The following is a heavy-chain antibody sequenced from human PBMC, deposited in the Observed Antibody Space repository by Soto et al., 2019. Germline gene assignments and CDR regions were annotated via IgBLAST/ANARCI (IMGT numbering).Heavy chain of an antibody. CDR3: ARGGGAGGGNWFHP. Sequence: GGSLRLSCAASGFTFSSYSMNWVRQAPGKGLEWVSSISSSSSYIYYADSVKGRFTISRDNAKNSLYLQMNSLRAEDTAVYYCARGGGAGGGNWFHPWGQGTLVTVS. J-gene: IGHJ5*02. CDR2: ISSSSSYI. CDR1: GFTFSSYS. D-gene: IGHD2-15*01. V-gene: IGHV3-21*01.